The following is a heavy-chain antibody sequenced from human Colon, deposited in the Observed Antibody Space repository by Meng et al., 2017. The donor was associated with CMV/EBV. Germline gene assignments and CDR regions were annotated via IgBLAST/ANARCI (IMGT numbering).Heavy chain of an antibody. D-gene: IGHD2-2*01. J-gene: IGHJ4*02. CDR2: ISGSGRNT. V-gene: IGHV3-23*01. CDR1: GFTFSNYA. CDR3: AKEGMPASIPYFDN. Sequence: GESLKISCAASGFTFSNYAISWVRQAPGKGLEWVSGISGSGRNTYYADSVRGRFTISRDNSKRTVFLQMNSLRAGDTAVYYCAKEGMPASIPYFDNWGQGTLVTVSS.